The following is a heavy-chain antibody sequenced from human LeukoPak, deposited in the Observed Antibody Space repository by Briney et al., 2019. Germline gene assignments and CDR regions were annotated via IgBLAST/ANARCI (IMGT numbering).Heavy chain of an antibody. J-gene: IGHJ5*02. CDR3: ARGGNDSGSYSHNWFDP. CDR1: GYTFTSYG. D-gene: IGHD3-10*01. Sequence: GASVKVSCKASGYTFTSYGINWVRQAPGQGLEWMGRIGFYNGYTKYAQMFQGRVTMTTDTSTSTAYMELRSLTSGDTAVYYCARGGNDSGSYSHNWFDPWGQGTLVTVSS. V-gene: IGHV1-18*01. CDR2: IGFYNGYT.